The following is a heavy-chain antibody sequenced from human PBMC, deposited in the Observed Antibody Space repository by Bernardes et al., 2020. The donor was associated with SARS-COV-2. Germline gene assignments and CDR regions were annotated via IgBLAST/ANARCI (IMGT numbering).Heavy chain of an antibody. J-gene: IGHJ5*02. V-gene: IGHV1-2*02. Sequence: ASVKVSCKAYGYTFSANLIHWVRQAPGQGLEWMGTINPSSGGRHYAQNFQGRVTMTSDTSIDTAYMDLSSLTSHDTATYYCVKGGCSGGSCSTWFGPWGQRTLVTVSS. D-gene: IGHD2-15*01. CDR1: GYTFSANL. CDR3: VKGGCSGGSCSTWFGP. CDR2: INPSSGGR.